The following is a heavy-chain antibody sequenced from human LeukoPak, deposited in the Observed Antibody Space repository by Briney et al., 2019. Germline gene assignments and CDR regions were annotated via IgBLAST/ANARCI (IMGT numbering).Heavy chain of an antibody. V-gene: IGHV4-61*02. D-gene: IGHD6-19*01. CDR3: ARVVGRQWLDPRPYGMDV. Sequence: PSETLSLTCTVSGGSISSGSYYWSWIRQPAGKGLEWIGRIYTSGSTNYNPSLKSRVTISVDTSKNQFSLKLSSVTAADTAVYYCARVVGRQWLDPRPYGMDVWGQGTTVTVSS. CDR1: GGSISSGSYY. J-gene: IGHJ6*02. CDR2: IYTSGST.